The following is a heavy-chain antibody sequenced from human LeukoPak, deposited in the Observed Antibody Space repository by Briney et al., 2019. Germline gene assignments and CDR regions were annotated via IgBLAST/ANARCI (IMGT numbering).Heavy chain of an antibody. CDR1: GYIFTNYW. J-gene: IGHJ3*02. CDR2: IYPGDSDT. D-gene: IGHD2-2*01. V-gene: IGHV5-51*01. Sequence: GESLKISCKGSGYIFTNYWIGWVRQMPGKGLEWMGIIYPGDSDTRYSPSFQGQVTISADKSISTAYLQWSSLKASDTAKYYCARRLWDSQYQLLAFDIWGQGTMVTVSS. CDR3: ARRLWDSQYQLLAFDI.